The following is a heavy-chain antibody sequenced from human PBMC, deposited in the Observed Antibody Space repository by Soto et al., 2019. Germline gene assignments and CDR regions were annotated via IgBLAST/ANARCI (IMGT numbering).Heavy chain of an antibody. CDR3: VRESSAMVTEYYGLDC. Sequence: SETLSLTCTVSGGSLSGYYWTWIRQPPGKGLEWIGYIFSSGSTNCNPSLESRVTISVDTSKNQFSLELRSVTAADTAVYFCVRESSAMVTEYYGLDCWCQGTTVTVSS. J-gene: IGHJ6*02. CDR2: IFSSGST. CDR1: GGSLSGYY. V-gene: IGHV4-59*01. D-gene: IGHD5-18*01.